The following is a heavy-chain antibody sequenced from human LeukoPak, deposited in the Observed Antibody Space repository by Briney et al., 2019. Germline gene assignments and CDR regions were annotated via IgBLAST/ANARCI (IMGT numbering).Heavy chain of an antibody. J-gene: IGHJ3*01. CDR2: FYDTVST. V-gene: IGHV4-59*08. D-gene: IGHD2-2*01. CDR1: GGSISSSY. Sequence: SETLSLTCTVSGGSISSSYWSWIRQSPGKGLEWIGYFYDTVSTKYNPSLKRRVSISTDTSKNQLSLKLNSVTAPDTAVHYCARHGAFSRRGFCSSRNCYVDGLQTWGQGIMVSASS. CDR3: ARHGAFSRRGFCSSRNCYVDGLQT.